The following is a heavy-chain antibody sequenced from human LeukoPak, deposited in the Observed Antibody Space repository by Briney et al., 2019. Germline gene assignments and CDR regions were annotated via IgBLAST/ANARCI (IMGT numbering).Heavy chain of an antibody. J-gene: IGHJ3*02. V-gene: IGHV4-59*01. CDR3: ARGQEVPAVPAAPWVAFDI. CDR1: GGSISSYY. CDR2: IYYSGST. D-gene: IGHD2-2*01. Sequence: PSETLSLTCTVSGGSISSYYWSWIRQPPGRGLEWIGYIYYSGSTNYNPSLKSRVTISVDTSKNQFSLKLSSVTAADTAVYYCARGQEVPAVPAAPWVAFDIWGQGTMVTVSS.